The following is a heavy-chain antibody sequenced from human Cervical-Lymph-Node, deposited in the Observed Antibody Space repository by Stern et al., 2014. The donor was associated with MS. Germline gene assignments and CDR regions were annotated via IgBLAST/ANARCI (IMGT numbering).Heavy chain of an antibody. CDR2: IHPGDSET. V-gene: IGHV5-51*01. J-gene: IGHJ4*02. D-gene: IGHD1-14*01. CDR1: GYKFSIYW. CDR3: ARQTTAWASDV. Sequence: EVQLEESGAELIRPGESLKISCKGSGYKFSIYWIAWVRQMPGKGLEWMGIIHPGDSETRYSPTFQGPVTMPADKYTRTAYLTRSSLNASDTAMYFCARQTTAWASDVWGQGTLVTVSS.